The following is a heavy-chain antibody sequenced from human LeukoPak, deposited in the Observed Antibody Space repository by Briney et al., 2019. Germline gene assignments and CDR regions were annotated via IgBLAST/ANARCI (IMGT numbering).Heavy chain of an antibody. D-gene: IGHD1-1*01. CDR1: GYSITGGYY. CDR2: IYHRGST. V-gene: IGHV4-38-2*01. CDR3: ARVGRYAFDI. J-gene: IGHJ3*02. Sequence: SETLSLTCVVSGYSITGGYYWGWIRQPPGKGLEWIGTIYHRGSTYYNPSLKSRVTISVDTSKNQFSLNLSSVTAADTAVYYCARVGRYAFDIWGQGTMVSVSS.